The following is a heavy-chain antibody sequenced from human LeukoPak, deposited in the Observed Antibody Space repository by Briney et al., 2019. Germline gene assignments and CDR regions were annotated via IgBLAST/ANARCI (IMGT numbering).Heavy chain of an antibody. V-gene: IGHV3-53*05. J-gene: IGHJ4*02. CDR2: IYSGGTP. Sequence: GGSLRLSCAASGFTVSNNYMSWVRQAPGKGLEWVSVIYSGGTPYYAESVKGRFTISRDNAKNSLYLQMNSLRAEDTALYYCAKDIRGSYYGFDYWGQGTLVTVSS. CDR1: GFTVSNNY. CDR3: AKDIRGSYYGFDY. D-gene: IGHD1-26*01.